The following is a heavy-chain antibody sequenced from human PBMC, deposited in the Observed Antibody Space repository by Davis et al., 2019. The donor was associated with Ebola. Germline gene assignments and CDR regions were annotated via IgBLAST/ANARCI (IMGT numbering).Heavy chain of an antibody. V-gene: IGHV3-21*01. CDR1: GFTFSSYS. CDR3: ARDRPLDFFFGDYYGMDV. CDR2: ISSDSDYI. D-gene: IGHD3-16*01. Sequence: GESLKISCAASGFTFSSYSMKWVRQAPGKGLEWVSSISSDSDYIYYADSAKGRFTISRDNAKNSLYLQMNSLRAEDTAVYYCARDRPLDFFFGDYYGMDVWGQGTTVTVSS. J-gene: IGHJ6*02.